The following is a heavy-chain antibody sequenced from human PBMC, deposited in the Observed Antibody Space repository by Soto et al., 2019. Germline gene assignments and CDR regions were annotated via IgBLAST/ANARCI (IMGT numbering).Heavy chain of an antibody. J-gene: IGHJ6*02. CDR1: GGSITNYY. Sequence: QVKLQESGPGLVKPSETLSLTCTVSGGSITNYYCSWFRQPPGKGLEWIGYINYDGYSAYNLSLKRRVTLSMDASKTQFSLMLESVTATDTAVYYCARHGFVPLHGLVDVWGPGTTVIVSS. V-gene: IGHV4-59*08. CDR3: ARHGFVPLHGLVDV. CDR2: INYDGYS. D-gene: IGHD3-10*01.